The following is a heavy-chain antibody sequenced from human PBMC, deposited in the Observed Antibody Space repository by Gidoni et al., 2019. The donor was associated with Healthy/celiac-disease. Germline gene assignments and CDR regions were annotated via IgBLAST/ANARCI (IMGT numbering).Heavy chain of an antibody. J-gene: IGHJ4*02. V-gene: IGHV1-69*02. CDR1: GGTFSSYT. CDR3: ATHPYDFWSGYSNDYFDY. Sequence: QLVQSGAEVKKPGSSVKVSCKASGGTFSSYTISWVRQAPGQGLEWMGRIIPILGIANYAQKFQGRVTITADKSTSTAYMELSSLRSEDTVVYYCATHPYDFWSGYSNDYFDYWGQGTLVTVSS. CDR2: IIPILGIA. D-gene: IGHD3-3*01.